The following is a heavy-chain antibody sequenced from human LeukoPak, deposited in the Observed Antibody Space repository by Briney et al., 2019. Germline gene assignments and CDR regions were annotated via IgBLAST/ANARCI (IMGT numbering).Heavy chain of an antibody. CDR3: ARASPPYSGSFREGFDY. CDR2: ISAYNGNT. V-gene: IGHV1-18*01. D-gene: IGHD1-26*01. Sequence: EASVKVSCKASGYTFTSYGISWVRQAPGQGLEWMGWISAYNGNTNYAQKLQGRVTVTTDTSTSTAYMELRSLRSDDTAVYYCARASPPYSGSFREGFDYWGQGTLVTVSS. J-gene: IGHJ4*02. CDR1: GYTFTSYG.